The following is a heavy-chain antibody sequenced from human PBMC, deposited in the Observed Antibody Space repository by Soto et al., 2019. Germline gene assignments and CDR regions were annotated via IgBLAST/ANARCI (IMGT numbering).Heavy chain of an antibody. J-gene: IGHJ3*01. D-gene: IGHD2-2*01. Sequence: QITLKESGPTLVKPTQTLTLTCAFSGVSLTSRRAALGWIRQPPRKAPEWLALIYWDDEQRYSPSLRSRLTITQDSSSNQVVLTMTNMDPVDTATYYCALRQARNCSSTSCPYDAFNVWGQGRMVTVSS. CDR1: GVSLTSRRAA. CDR3: ALRQARNCSSTSCPYDAFNV. V-gene: IGHV2-5*02. CDR2: IYWDDEQ.